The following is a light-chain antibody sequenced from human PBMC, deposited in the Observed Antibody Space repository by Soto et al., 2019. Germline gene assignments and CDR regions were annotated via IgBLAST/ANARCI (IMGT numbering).Light chain of an antibody. CDR1: QSVRTN. J-gene: IGKJ5*01. Sequence: EIVMTQSPAILSVSPGERATLSCRASQSVRTNLAWYQHRPGQSPRLLIYGASSRATGIPDRFSGSGSGTDFTLTISRLEPEDFAVYYCQQRMNWPLTFGQGTRLEIK. CDR2: GAS. CDR3: QQRMNWPLT. V-gene: IGKV3D-15*01.